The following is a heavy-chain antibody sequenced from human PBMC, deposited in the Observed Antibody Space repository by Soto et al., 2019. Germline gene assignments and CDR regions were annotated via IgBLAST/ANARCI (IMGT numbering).Heavy chain of an antibody. CDR1: GYRFTSHW. D-gene: IGHD6-13*01. CDR2: IYPGDSDT. CDR3: ARRYSSSWLYRMDV. Sequence: GESLKISCKASGYRFTSHWIGWVRQMPGKGLEWMGVIYPGDSDTRYSPSFQGQVTISVDKSISTAYLQWSSLKASDTAMYYCARRYSSSWLYRMDVRSQGTTVIVSS. V-gene: IGHV5-51*01. J-gene: IGHJ6*02.